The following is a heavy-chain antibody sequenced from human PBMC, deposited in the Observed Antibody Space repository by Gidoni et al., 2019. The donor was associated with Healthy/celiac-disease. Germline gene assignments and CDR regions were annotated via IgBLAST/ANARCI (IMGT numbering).Heavy chain of an antibody. CDR3: ARDSFHGSWELPFDY. J-gene: IGHJ4*02. V-gene: IGHV1-2*02. CDR2: INPNSGGT. Sequence: QVQLVQSGAAVNKPGPLVKVLCKASGYTLNGYYIHCVRQATGPGLECIGWINPNSGGTNYAQKFQGRVTMTRETSISTAYMELSRLRSDDTAVYYCARDSFHGSWELPFDYWGQGTLVTVSA. CDR1: GYTLNGYY. D-gene: IGHD1-26*01.